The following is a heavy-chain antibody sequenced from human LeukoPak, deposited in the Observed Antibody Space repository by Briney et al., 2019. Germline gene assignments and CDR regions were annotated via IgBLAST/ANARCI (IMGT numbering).Heavy chain of an antibody. V-gene: IGHV4-39*02. Sequence: SETLSLTCAVSGGSISSSNYYWSWIRPPPGRELEWIASINYGGTTYYKPSLKSRVTISVNTSKNHFSLRLSSVTAADTAVYLCARYVVSGSGRYYFDYWGQGSLVTVSS. D-gene: IGHD3-10*01. J-gene: IGHJ4*02. CDR1: GGSISSSNYY. CDR3: ARYVVSGSGRYYFDY. CDR2: INYGGTT.